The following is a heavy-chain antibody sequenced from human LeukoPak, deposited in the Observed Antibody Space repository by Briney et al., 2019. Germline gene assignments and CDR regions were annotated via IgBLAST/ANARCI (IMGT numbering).Heavy chain of an antibody. Sequence: GRSLRLSCAASGFTFSSYEMNWVRQAPGKGLEWVSYISSSGSTIYYADSVKGRFTMSRDNAKNSLYLQMNSLRAEDTAVYYCARGLDTGIEYGAQGTLVTVSS. CDR1: GFTFSSYE. CDR2: ISSSGSTI. V-gene: IGHV3-48*03. CDR3: ARGLDTGIEY. J-gene: IGHJ4*02. D-gene: IGHD5-18*01.